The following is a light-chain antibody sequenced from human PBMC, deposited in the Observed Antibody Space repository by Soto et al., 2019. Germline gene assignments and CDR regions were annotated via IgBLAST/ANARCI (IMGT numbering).Light chain of an antibody. CDR2: ANS. J-gene: IGLJ1*01. V-gene: IGLV1-40*01. Sequence: QSVLTQPPSVSGAPVQRVVVSCTGSTSNIGAGYGVHGYQQLPGTSPKLLIFANSNLPSGVPDRFSSSRSGSSASLTITGIQAEDEADYYCQSYATSLSGYYVFGSATKVNV. CDR1: TSNIGAGYG. CDR3: QSYATSLSGYYV.